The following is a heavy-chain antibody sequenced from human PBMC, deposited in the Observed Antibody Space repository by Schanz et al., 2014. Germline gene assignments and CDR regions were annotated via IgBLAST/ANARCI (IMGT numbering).Heavy chain of an antibody. CDR1: GFTFRGHA. J-gene: IGHJ3*01. CDR3: TRDRGALINHNDALDL. Sequence: QVQLVESGGGVGQPGTSLRLSCAASGFTFRGHAMHWVRQAPGQGLEKVAVTSTDGTKTYYAASVRGRFTISRDNSKNTVYLQMNSLRSEDTAVYYCTRDRGALINHNDALDLWGQGTMVSVSS. D-gene: IGHD3-16*01. CDR2: TSTDGTKT. V-gene: IGHV3-30*04.